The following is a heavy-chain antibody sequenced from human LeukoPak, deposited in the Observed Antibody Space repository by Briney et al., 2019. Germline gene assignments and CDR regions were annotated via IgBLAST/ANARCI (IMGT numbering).Heavy chain of an antibody. D-gene: IGHD4-11*01. Sequence: WVRQAPGKGLEWIGSIYYSGSTYYNPSLKSRVTISVDTSKNQFSLKLSSVTAADTAVYYCARGYSNWYFDYWGQGTLVTVSS. CDR3: ARGYSNWYFDY. CDR2: IYYSGST. J-gene: IGHJ4*02. V-gene: IGHV4-39*07.